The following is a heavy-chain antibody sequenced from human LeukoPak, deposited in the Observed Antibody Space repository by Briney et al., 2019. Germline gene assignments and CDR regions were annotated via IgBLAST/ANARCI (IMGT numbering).Heavy chain of an antibody. V-gene: IGHV3-23*01. CDR3: AKGIDVQQHLVTFDY. CDR1: GFTFSNYA. Sequence: GGSLRLSCAASGFTFSNYAVTWVRQAPGEGLEWVSAIIGIGDSTFYADSVKGRFTISRDNSKNTLFLQISSLIAEDTALFYCAKGIDVQQHLVTFDYWGQGTLVTVSS. CDR2: IIGIGDST. D-gene: IGHD6-13*01. J-gene: IGHJ4*02.